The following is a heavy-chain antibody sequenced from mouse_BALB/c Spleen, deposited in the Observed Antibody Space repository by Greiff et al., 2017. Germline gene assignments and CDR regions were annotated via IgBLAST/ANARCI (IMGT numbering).Heavy chain of an antibody. CDR1: GYTLSSYW. CDR3: ARWFLPYAMDY. J-gene: IGHJ4*01. Sequence: QVQLQQSGAELMKPGASVKISCTATGYTLSSYWIEWVKQRPGHGLEWIGEILTGSGNTNYNDKFKGTATYTADTSSNPAYMKLSSLTSEDSAVYYCARWFLPYAMDYWGQGTSVTVSS. CDR2: ILTGSGNT. V-gene: IGHV1-9*01. D-gene: IGHD2-3*01.